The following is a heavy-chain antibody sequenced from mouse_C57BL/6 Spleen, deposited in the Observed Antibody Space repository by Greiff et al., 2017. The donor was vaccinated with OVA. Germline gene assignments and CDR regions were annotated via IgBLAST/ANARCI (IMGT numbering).Heavy chain of an antibody. Sequence: QVQLQQSGAELVRPGASVKLSCKASGYTFTDYYINWVKQRPGQGLEWIARIYPGSGNTYYNEKVKGKATLPSEKSSSTAYMQLSSLTSVDSAVYFCALHSYDYAPFAYWGQGTLVTVSA. CDR3: ALHSYDYAPFAY. J-gene: IGHJ3*01. CDR2: IYPGSGNT. CDR1: GYTFTDYY. V-gene: IGHV1-76*01. D-gene: IGHD2-4*01.